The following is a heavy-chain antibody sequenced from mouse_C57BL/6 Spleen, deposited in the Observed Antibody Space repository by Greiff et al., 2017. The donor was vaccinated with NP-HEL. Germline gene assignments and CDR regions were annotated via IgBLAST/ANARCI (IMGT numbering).Heavy chain of an antibody. J-gene: IGHJ4*01. V-gene: IGHV5-4*01. CDR2: ISDGGSYT. CDR1: GFTFSSYA. D-gene: IGHD2-4*01. Sequence: DVKLVESGGGLVKPGGSLKLSCAASGFTFSSYAMSWVRQTPEKRLEWVATISDGGSYTYYPDNVKGRFTISRDNAKNNLYLQMSHLKSEDTAMYYCARERDYDYDGAMDYWGQGTSVTVSS. CDR3: ARERDYDYDGAMDY.